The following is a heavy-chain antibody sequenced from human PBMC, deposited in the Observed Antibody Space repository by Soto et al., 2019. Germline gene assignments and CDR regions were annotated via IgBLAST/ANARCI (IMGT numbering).Heavy chain of an antibody. CDR3: AKDLGSRHIYYDSSGYYGY. D-gene: IGHD3-22*01. CDR2: INHSGST. J-gene: IGHJ4*02. V-gene: IGHV4-34*01. Sequence: SETLSLTCAVYGGSFSGYYWSWIRQPPGKGLEWIGEINHSGSTNYNPSLKSRVTISVDTSKNQFSLKLSSVTAEDTAVYYCAKDLGSRHIYYDSSGYYGYWGQGTLVTVSS. CDR1: GGSFSGYY.